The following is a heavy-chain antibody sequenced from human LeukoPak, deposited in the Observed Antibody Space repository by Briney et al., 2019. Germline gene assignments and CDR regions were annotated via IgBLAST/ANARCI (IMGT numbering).Heavy chain of an antibody. J-gene: IGHJ5*02. Sequence: ASVKVSCKACGYTFISCYIHWVRQAPGQGLEWMGIINPSGGRTGNAQKSQGRATMTRDISRSTVYMELSSLRSEDTAVYYCARDGGGGWYVWFDPWGQGTLVTVSS. CDR3: ARDGGGGWYVWFDP. CDR1: GYTFISCY. CDR2: INPSGGRT. V-gene: IGHV1-46*01. D-gene: IGHD6-19*01.